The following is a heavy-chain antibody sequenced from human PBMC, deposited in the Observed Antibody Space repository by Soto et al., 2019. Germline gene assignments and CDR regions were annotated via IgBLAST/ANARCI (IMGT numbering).Heavy chain of an antibody. CDR3: ARPIQLWSDAFDI. D-gene: IGHD5-18*01. CDR2: IYPGDSDT. CDR1: GYSFTSYW. J-gene: IGHJ3*02. V-gene: IGHV5-51*01. Sequence: GESLKISCKGSGYSFTSYWIGWVCQMPGKGLEWMGIIYPGDSDTRYSPSFQGQVTISADKSISTAYLQWSSLKASDTAMYYCARPIQLWSDAFDIWGQGTMVTVSS.